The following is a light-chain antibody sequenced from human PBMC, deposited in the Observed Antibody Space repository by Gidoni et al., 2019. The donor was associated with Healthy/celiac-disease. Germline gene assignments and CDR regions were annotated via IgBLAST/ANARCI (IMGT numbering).Light chain of an antibody. Sequence: DIHMTQSPSTLSASVGDRVTITRLASQSISSCLAWYQQTPGKAPKLLIYDASSLESGVPQRFSGSGSGTEFTLTISSLQPDDFATFYCQQHDSYPHTFGEGTKVQIK. J-gene: IGKJ4*01. CDR2: DAS. CDR3: QQHDSYPHT. V-gene: IGKV1-5*01. CDR1: QSISSC.